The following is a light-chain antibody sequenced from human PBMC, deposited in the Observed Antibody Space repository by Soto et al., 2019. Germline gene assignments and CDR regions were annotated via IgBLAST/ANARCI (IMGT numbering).Light chain of an antibody. CDR1: SSDIGSYNH. Sequence: QSALTQPASVSGSPGQSITISCSGTSSDIGSYNHVAWYQQFPGKSPKLMIYAVSDRPSGVSDRFSGSKSGNTASLTVSGLQAEDEADYYCSSYAGSSNVFGTGTKLTVL. CDR3: SSYAGSSNV. V-gene: IGLV2-14*03. CDR2: AVS. J-gene: IGLJ1*01.